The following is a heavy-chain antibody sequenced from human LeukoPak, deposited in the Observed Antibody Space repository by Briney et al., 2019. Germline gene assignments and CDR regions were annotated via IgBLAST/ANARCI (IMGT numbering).Heavy chain of an antibody. J-gene: IGHJ4*02. V-gene: IGHV4-59*01. CDR2: IYYSGSA. CDR1: GGSITSYY. Sequence: SETLSLTCSVSGGSITSYYWSWIRQPPGKGLEWIGYIYYSGSANYNPSLKSRLTISVDTSKNQFSLKLNSVTAADTAVYYCARGDGWYFYWGQGTLVTVSS. D-gene: IGHD6-19*01. CDR3: ARGDGWYFY.